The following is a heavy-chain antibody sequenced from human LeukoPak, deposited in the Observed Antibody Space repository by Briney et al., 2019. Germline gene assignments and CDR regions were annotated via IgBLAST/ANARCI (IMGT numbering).Heavy chain of an antibody. CDR3: AKSGGLSGSGRLAMDV. CDR1: GFTFSTYA. CDR2: ISGSGGST. Sequence: KPGGSLRLSCAASGFTFSTYAMSWVRLAPGKGLEWVSGISGSGGSTYYADSVKGRFTSSRDNSNNTLYVQMNSLRVEDTAVYYCAKSGGLSGSGRLAMDVWGQGTKVTVSS. V-gene: IGHV3-23*01. D-gene: IGHD3-10*01. J-gene: IGHJ6*02.